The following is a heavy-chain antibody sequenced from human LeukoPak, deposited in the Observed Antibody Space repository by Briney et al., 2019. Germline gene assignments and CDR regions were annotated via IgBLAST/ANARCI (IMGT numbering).Heavy chain of an antibody. CDR2: ISSSSSYI. J-gene: IGHJ4*02. Sequence: GGSLRLSCAASGLTFSIYSMNWVRQAPGKGLEWVSSISSSSSYIYYADSVKGRFTISRDNAKNSLYLQMNSLRAEDTAVYYCARGYCSSTSCWGFDYWGQGTLVTVSS. V-gene: IGHV3-21*01. CDR1: GLTFSIYS. CDR3: ARGYCSSTSCWGFDY. D-gene: IGHD2-2*01.